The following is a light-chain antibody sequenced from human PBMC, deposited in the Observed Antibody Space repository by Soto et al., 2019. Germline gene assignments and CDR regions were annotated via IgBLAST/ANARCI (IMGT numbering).Light chain of an antibody. Sequence: DIQMTQSPSSLSASLGDRVTITCRARQGMGVYLAWFQQKPGKVPRLLIYAASALQSGVPSRFSGGGSGTDFTLTINSLQPEDVATYYCQKYNSAPLTFGGGTKVEIK. CDR1: QGMGVY. J-gene: IGKJ4*01. CDR3: QKYNSAPLT. CDR2: AAS. V-gene: IGKV1-27*01.